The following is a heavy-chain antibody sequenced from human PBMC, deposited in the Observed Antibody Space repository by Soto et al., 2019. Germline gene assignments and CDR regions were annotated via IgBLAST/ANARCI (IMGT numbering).Heavy chain of an antibody. CDR3: VRHRGLAPVY. Sequence: QLQLQESGPGLVKPSETLSLTCAVSGGSISGYYWTGIRQPPGKGLEWVGRLFYGGTMDYNASLKSRLTISVHTSKNQSSLKLRSVSAADTAVYYCVRHRGLAPVYWGQGTLVTASS. D-gene: IGHD3-10*01. J-gene: IGHJ4*02. CDR2: LFYGGTM. CDR1: GGSISGYY. V-gene: IGHV4-39*01.